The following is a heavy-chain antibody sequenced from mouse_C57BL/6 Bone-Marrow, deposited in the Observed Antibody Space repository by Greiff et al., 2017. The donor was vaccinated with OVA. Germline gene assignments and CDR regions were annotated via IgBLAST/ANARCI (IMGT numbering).Heavy chain of an antibody. J-gene: IGHJ1*03. V-gene: IGHV5-12*01. CDR2: ISNGGGST. D-gene: IGHD4-1*01. Sequence: EVHLVESGGGLVQPGGSLKLSCAASGFTFSDYYMYWVRQTPEKRLEWVAYISNGGGSTYYPDTVKGRFTISRDNAKNTLYLQMGRLKSEDTAMYYCARHRDWDARNWYFDVWGTGTTVTVSS. CDR1: GFTFSDYY. CDR3: ARHRDWDARNWYFDV.